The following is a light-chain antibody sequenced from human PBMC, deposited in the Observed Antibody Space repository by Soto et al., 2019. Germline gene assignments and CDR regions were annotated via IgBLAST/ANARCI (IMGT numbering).Light chain of an antibody. J-gene: IGLJ1*01. Sequence: QSLLTQPPLASGTPGQRGTISSSGSSSNIGSNTVNWYQQLPGTAPKLLIYNNNQRPSGVPDRFSGSKSGTSASLAISGLQSEDEADYYCAAWDDSLNGLVFGTGTKLTVL. V-gene: IGLV1-44*01. CDR1: SSNIGSNT. CDR3: AAWDDSLNGLV. CDR2: NNN.